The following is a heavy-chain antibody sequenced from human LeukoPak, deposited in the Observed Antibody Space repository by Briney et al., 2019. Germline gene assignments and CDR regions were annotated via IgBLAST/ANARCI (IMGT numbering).Heavy chain of an antibody. D-gene: IGHD3-10*01. CDR1: GYTFTGYY. J-gene: IGHJ6*02. Sequence: GASVKVSCKASGYTFTGYYMHWVRQAPGQGLEWMGWISAYNGNTNYAQKLQGRVTMTTDTSTSTAYMELRSLRSDDTAVYYCARDSPSNLLLWFGELFRGGPYYYYGMDVWGQGTTVTVSS. CDR3: ARDSPSNLLLWFGELFRGGPYYYYGMDV. CDR2: ISAYNGNT. V-gene: IGHV1-18*04.